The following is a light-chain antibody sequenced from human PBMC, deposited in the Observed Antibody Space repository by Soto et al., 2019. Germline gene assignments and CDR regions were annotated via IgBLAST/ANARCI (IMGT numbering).Light chain of an antibody. CDR1: QSVSSN. CDR2: GAS. CDR3: QKYNNWPT. V-gene: IGKV3-15*01. Sequence: EIVMTQSPANLSVSPGERATLSCRASQSVSSNLAWYQQKPGQAPRLLIYGASTRATGIPARFSGSGSGTDFTLTFSSLRSKDFAVYYCQKYNNWPTLGKGTKVDIK. J-gene: IGKJ1*01.